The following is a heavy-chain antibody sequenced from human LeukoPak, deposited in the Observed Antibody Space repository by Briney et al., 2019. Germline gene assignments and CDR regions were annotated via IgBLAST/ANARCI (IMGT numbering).Heavy chain of an antibody. Sequence: RASVKVSCKASGGTFSSYAISWVRQAPGQGLEWMGGIIPIFGTANYAQKFQGRVTITADESTSTAYMELSSLRSEDTAVYYCARDWGSEGYYFDYWGQGTLVTVSS. J-gene: IGHJ4*02. V-gene: IGHV1-69*01. CDR1: GGTFSSYA. CDR2: IIPIFGTA. CDR3: ARDWGSEGYYFDY. D-gene: IGHD3-10*01.